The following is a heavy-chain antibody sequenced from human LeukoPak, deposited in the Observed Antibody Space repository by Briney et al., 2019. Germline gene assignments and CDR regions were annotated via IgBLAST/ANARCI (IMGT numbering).Heavy chain of an antibody. V-gene: IGHV4-39*07. CDR2: INHSGST. CDR1: GGSISSSSYY. D-gene: IGHD6-19*01. J-gene: IGHJ4*02. Sequence: TSETLSLTCTVSGGSISSSSYYWGWIRQPPGKGLEWIGEINHSGSTNYNPSLKSRVTISVDTSKNQFSLKLSSVTAADTAVYYCARGGYSSGCLDYWGQGTLVTVSS. CDR3: ARGGYSSGCLDY.